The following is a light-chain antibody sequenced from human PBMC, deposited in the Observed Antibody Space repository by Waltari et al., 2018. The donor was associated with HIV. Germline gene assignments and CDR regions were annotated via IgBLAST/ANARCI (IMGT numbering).Light chain of an antibody. Sequence: QSALTQPASVSGSRGQSITISCTGTSSDIGAYKHVSWYQHHPAKAPKLMIYEVNSRPSGFSSRFSGSKSGNTASLTISGLQAEDEADYYCCSYAGTYIVFGTGTEVTVL. V-gene: IGLV2-14*01. CDR1: SSDIGAYKH. CDR2: EVN. CDR3: CSYAGTYIV. J-gene: IGLJ1*01.